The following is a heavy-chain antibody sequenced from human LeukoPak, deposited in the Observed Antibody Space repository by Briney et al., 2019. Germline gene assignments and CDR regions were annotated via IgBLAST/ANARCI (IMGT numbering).Heavy chain of an antibody. Sequence: GGSLRLSCAASGFIFSTYSMNWVRQAPGKGLEWVSSISSNSRYIYYADSVKGRFTISRDNAKNSLYLQMNSLRAEDTAVYYCARDLESAVAWAPFYFDYWGQGTLVTVSS. J-gene: IGHJ4*02. D-gene: IGHD6-19*01. CDR1: GFIFSTYS. CDR2: ISSNSRYI. V-gene: IGHV3-21*01. CDR3: ARDLESAVAWAPFYFDY.